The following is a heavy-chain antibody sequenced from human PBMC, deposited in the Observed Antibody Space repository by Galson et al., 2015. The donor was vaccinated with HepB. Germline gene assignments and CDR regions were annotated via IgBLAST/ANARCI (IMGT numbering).Heavy chain of an antibody. CDR2: IGALDDRT. CDR1: GYTFTRYG. Sequence: SVKVSCKASGYTFTRYGFAWVRQVPGQGLEWMGWIGALDDRTSYAQKFQGRLTLTTDTSSSTAYMELRSLRSADTAIYYWARDLMFAVGARDWLDPWGQETLVIVST. D-gene: IGHD1-26*01. J-gene: IGHJ5*02. V-gene: IGHV1-18*01. CDR3: ARDLMFAVGARDWLDP.